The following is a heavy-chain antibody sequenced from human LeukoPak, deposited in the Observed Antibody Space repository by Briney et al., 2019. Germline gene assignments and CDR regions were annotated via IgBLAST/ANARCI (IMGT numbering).Heavy chain of an antibody. CDR1: GFTFSSYG. CDR2: IWYDGSNK. CDR3: ARDFGDYGDLFDY. J-gene: IGHJ4*02. D-gene: IGHD4-17*01. Sequence: GRSLRLSCAASGFTFSSYGMHWVRQAPRKGLEWVAVIWYDGSNKYYADSVKGRFTISRDNSKNTLYLQMNSLRAEDTAVYYCARDFGDYGDLFDYWGQGTLVTVSS. V-gene: IGHV3-33*01.